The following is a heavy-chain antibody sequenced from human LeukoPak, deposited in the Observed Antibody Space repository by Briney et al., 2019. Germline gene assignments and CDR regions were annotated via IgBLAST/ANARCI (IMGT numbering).Heavy chain of an antibody. D-gene: IGHD1-1*01. J-gene: IGHJ6*02. CDR3: ARLVGTTGTTRYYYYGMDV. V-gene: IGHV4-39*01. CDR1: GGSISSSSYY. CDR2: IYYSGST. Sequence: SETLSLTCTVSGGSISSSSYYWGWIRQPPGQGLEWIGRIYYSGSTSYNPSLKSRVTISVDTSKNQFSLKLSSVTAADTAVYYCARLVGTTGTTRYYYYGMDVWGQGTTVTVSS.